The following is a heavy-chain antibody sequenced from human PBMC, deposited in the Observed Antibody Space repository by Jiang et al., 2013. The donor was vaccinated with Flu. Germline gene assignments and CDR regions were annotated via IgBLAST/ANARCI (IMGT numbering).Heavy chain of an antibody. V-gene: IGHV3-9*01. D-gene: IGHD3-10*01. CDR3: AKVEWFGDSYYFDY. Sequence: QLVESGGDLVQPGRSLRLVCAASGFTFDDYAMHWVRQAPGKGLEWVSSVSWNGGNKEYADSVKGRFTISRDNAKKSVYLQMNSLRAEDTAFYYCAKVEWFGDSYYFDYWGQGTLVTVSS. J-gene: IGHJ4*02. CDR2: VSWNGGNK. CDR1: GFTFDDYA.